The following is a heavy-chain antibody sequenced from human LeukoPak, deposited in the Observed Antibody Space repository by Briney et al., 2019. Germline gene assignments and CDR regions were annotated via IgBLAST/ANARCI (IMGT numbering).Heavy chain of an antibody. J-gene: IGHJ4*02. CDR2: ISAYNGNT. V-gene: IGHV1-18*01. CDR1: GYTFTSYG. Sequence: GASVNVSCKASGYTFTSYGISWVRQAPGQGLEWMGWISAYNGNTNYAQKLQGRVTMTTDTSTSTAYMELRSLRSDDTAVYYCARVSDPGSSSWYGEGYWGQGTLVTVSS. CDR3: ARVSDPGSSSWYGEGY. D-gene: IGHD6-13*01.